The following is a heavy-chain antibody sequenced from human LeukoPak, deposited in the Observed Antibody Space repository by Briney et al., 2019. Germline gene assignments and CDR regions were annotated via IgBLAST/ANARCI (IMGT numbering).Heavy chain of an antibody. CDR2: IIPVLGIA. J-gene: IGHJ4*02. CDR1: GGTFSSYA. Sequence: ASVKVSCKASGGTFSSYAISWVRQAPGQGLEWMGRIIPVLGIANYAQKFQGRVTITADKSTSTAHMELSSLRSEDTAVYYCARGPGGSSSSDFDYWGQGTLVTVSS. V-gene: IGHV1-69*04. CDR3: ARGPGGSSSSDFDY. D-gene: IGHD6-6*01.